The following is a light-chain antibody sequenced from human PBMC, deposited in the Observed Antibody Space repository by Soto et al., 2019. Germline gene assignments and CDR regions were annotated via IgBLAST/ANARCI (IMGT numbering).Light chain of an antibody. CDR1: SSNIGSNY. Sequence: QSVLTQPPSASGTPGQRVTISCSGSSSNIGSNYVYWYQQLPGTAPKRLIHRNNQRPSGVPDRFSGPKSGPSASPAISGLRSEDEADYYCAAWDDSLSGPVFGGGTKLTVL. CDR2: RNN. J-gene: IGLJ2*01. CDR3: AAWDDSLSGPV. V-gene: IGLV1-47*01.